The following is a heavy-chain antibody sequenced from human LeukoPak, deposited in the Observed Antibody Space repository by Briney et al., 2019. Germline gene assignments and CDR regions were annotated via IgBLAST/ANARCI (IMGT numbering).Heavy chain of an antibody. CDR2: ISPTSGDT. Sequence: ASVKVSCKASGYTFTAYYMHWVRQAPGEGLEWMGWISPTSGDTNYAQKFQGWVTMTRDTSISTAYMELSRLTSDDTAVYYRVTEGYWGQGTLVTVSS. CDR3: VTEGY. V-gene: IGHV1-2*04. CDR1: GYTFTAYY. J-gene: IGHJ4*02.